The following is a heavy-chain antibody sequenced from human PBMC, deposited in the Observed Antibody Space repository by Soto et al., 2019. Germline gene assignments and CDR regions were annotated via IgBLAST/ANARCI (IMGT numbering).Heavy chain of an antibody. CDR2: ISAYNGNT. Sequence: QVQLVQSGAEVKKPGASVKVSCKASGYTFASYAISWMRQAPGQGLEWMGWISAYNGNTNYAQKLQGRVTMTTAPSTSTAYMELRSRSSDDTAVYYCARDPPPPDYWGQGTLVTVSS. CDR1: GYTFASYA. V-gene: IGHV1-18*01. CDR3: ARDPPPPDY. J-gene: IGHJ4*02.